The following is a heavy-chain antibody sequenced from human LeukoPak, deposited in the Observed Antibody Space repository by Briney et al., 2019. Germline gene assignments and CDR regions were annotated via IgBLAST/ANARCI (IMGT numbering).Heavy chain of an antibody. D-gene: IGHD6-19*01. CDR1: GFTVSSNY. CDR3: ARASSGWEYYFDY. V-gene: IGHV3-69-1*01. J-gene: IGHJ4*02. Sequence: GGSLRLSCAASGFTVSSNYMSWVRQAPGKGLEWVSYISSSSTIYYADSVKGRFTISRDNAKNSLYLQMNSLRDEDTAVYYCARASSGWEYYFDYWGQGTLVTVSS. CDR2: ISSSSTI.